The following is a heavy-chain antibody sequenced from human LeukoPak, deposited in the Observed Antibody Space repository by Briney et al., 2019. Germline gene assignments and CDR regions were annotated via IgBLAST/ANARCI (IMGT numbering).Heavy chain of an antibody. D-gene: IGHD1-26*01. J-gene: IGHJ6*03. Sequence: SETLSLTCTVSGYSITTNYYWAWIRQSPGTGLEWIGSVYHNGETYYNPSLKSRVIISVNTSKNEFSLRLTSVTAADTAVYYCVTPRSWELSDMAVWGKGTTVIVSS. CDR3: VTPRSWELSDMAV. V-gene: IGHV4-38-2*02. CDR1: GYSITTNYY. CDR2: VYHNGET.